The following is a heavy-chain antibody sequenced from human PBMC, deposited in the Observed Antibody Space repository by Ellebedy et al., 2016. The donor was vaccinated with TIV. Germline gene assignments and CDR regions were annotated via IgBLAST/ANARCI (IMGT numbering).Heavy chain of an antibody. V-gene: IGHV3-7*01. CDR2: LKTDGSQN. J-gene: IGHJ3*02. CDR3: TKNDRGAFDI. CDR1: GFTFRDYW. Sequence: GESLKISCAASGFTFRDYWMRWVRQAPGKGLEWVANLKTDGSQNYYMDSVKGRFTISRDNAKNSLYLQMNSLRAEDTAIYYCTKNDRGAFDIWGQGTAVTVSS.